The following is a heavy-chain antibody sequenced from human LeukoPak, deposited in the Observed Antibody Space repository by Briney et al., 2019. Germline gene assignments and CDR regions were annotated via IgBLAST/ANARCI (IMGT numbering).Heavy chain of an antibody. CDR1: GGSFSGYY. CDR2: INHSGST. CDR3: ARGQKPRYFDY. Sequence: PSETLSLTCAVYGGSFSGYYWSWIRQPPGKGPEWIGEINHSGSTNYNPSLKSRVTISVDTSKNQFSLKLSSVTAADTAVYYCARGQKPRYFDYWGQGTLVTVSS. J-gene: IGHJ4*02. V-gene: IGHV4-34*01.